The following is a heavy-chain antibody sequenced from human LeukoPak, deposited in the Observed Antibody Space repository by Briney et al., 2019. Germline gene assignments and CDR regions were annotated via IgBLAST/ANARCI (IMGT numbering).Heavy chain of an antibody. CDR3: ARDGPAQMVDLDY. CDR2: IHPNNGDT. CDR1: GYTFSGTGWY. D-gene: IGHD3-10*01. V-gene: IGHV1-2*02. J-gene: IGHJ4*02. Sequence: ASVKVSCKASGYTFSGTGWYLYWLRQAPGQGLECMGWIHPNNGDTAYAQKFEGRVAMTRDTSISTAYMELRRLRPDDTAVYFCARDGPAQMVDLDYWGPGTLVTVSS.